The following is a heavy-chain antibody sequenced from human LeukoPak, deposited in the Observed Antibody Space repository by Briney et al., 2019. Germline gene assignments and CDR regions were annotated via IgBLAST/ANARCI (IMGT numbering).Heavy chain of an antibody. D-gene: IGHD4-17*01. CDR1: GGSFSGYY. V-gene: IGHV4-34*01. Sequence: SETLSLTCAVYGGSFSGYYWSWIRQPPGKGLEWIGSIYYSGSTYYNPSLKSRVTISVDTSKNQFSLKLSSVTAADTAVYYCARFDYGDPYYYYYMDVWGKGTTVTISS. CDR2: IYYSGST. CDR3: ARFDYGDPYYYYYMDV. J-gene: IGHJ6*03.